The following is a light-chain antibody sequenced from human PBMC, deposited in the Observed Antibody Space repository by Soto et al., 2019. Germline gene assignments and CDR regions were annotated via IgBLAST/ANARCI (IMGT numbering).Light chain of an antibody. CDR3: QQFNTAPLT. J-gene: IGKJ5*01. CDR2: GAS. Sequence: DIQMTQSPSSLSASVGDRVTITCRASQNISVYLAWYQQKPGKVPKLLIYGASTMQSEVPSRFSGSGSGTEFTLTISSLQPEDVATYYCQQFNTAPLTFGEGTRLE. V-gene: IGKV1-27*01. CDR1: QNISVY.